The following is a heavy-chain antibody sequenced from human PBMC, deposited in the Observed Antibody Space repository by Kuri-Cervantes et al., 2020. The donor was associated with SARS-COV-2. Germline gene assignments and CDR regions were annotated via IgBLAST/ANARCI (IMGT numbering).Heavy chain of an antibody. CDR3: AKDHKKWELRHDAFDI. V-gene: IGHV3-74*01. Sequence: GESLKISCAASGFTFSSYWMHWVRQAPGKGLVWVSRINSDGSSTSYADSVKGRFTISRDNSKNTLYLQMNSLRAEDMAVYYCAKDHKKWELRHDAFDIWGQGTMVTVSS. J-gene: IGHJ3*02. CDR2: INSDGSST. D-gene: IGHD1-26*01. CDR1: GFTFSSYW.